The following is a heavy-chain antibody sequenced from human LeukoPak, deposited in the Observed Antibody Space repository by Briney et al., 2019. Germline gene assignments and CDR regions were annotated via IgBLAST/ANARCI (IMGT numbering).Heavy chain of an antibody. J-gene: IGHJ4*02. Sequence: GGSLRLSCAASGFTFSNYWMTWVRQAPGKGLEWVANIKQDGSVKYYVDSVKGRFTISRDNSKNTLYLQMNSLRAEDTAVYYCAKARYSSSWYWGQGTLVTVSS. CDR1: GFTFSNYW. V-gene: IGHV3-7*01. CDR3: AKARYSSSWY. D-gene: IGHD6-13*01. CDR2: IKQDGSVK.